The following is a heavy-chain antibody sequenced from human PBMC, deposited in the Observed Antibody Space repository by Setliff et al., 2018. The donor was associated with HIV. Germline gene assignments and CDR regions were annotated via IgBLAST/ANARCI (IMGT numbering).Heavy chain of an antibody. CDR3: ARLGDSGYDFRGYFDY. Sequence: SETLSLTCTVSGGSVSDTSYYWGWIRQPPGKGLEWLANVYYSGSTYYNPSLNSRVTMSVDTSRNQFSLKLTSVTAADTALYFCARLGDSGYDFRGYFDYWGQGKLVTVSS. V-gene: IGHV4-39*01. CDR1: GGSVSDTSYY. D-gene: IGHD5-12*01. J-gene: IGHJ4*02. CDR2: VYYSGST.